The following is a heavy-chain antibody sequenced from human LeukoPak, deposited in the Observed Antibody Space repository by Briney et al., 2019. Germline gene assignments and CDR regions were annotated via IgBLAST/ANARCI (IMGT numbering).Heavy chain of an antibody. CDR1: GGSISSGDYY. CDR2: IYYSGST. D-gene: IGHD3-3*01. Sequence: SSETLSLTCTVSGGSISSGDYYWSWIRQPPGKGLEWIGYIYYSGSTYYNPSLKSRVTISVDTSKNQFSLKLSSVTAADTAVYYCARDRLVTVGFWSGQNGPVDVWGKGTTVTVSS. CDR3: ARDRLVTVGFWSGQNGPVDV. V-gene: IGHV4-30-4*08. J-gene: IGHJ6*04.